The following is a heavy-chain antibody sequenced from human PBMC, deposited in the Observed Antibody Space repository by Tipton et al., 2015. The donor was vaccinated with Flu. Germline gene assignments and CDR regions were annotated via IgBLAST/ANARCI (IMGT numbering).Heavy chain of an antibody. CDR3: ASATTVTTSGMDV. CDR1: GGSISSYY. Sequence: LRLSCTVSGGSISSYYWSWIRQPPGKGLEWIGYIYYSGSTNYNPSLKSRVTISVDTSKNQFSLKLNPVTAADTAVYYCASATTVTTSGMDVWGQGTTVTVSS. V-gene: IGHV4-59*01. CDR2: IYYSGST. J-gene: IGHJ6*02. D-gene: IGHD4-11*01.